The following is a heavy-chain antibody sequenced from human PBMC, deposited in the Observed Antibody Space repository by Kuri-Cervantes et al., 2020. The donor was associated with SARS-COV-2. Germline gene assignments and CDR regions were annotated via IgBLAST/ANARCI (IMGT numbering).Heavy chain of an antibody. D-gene: IGHD3-10*01. CDR3: ARGPYYYCSGSYSGTAGVPVGIDY. J-gene: IGHJ4*02. CDR1: GYTFTSYA. CDR2: SNAGNGNT. V-gene: IGHV1-3*02. Sequence: ASVKVSCKASGYTFTSYAMHWVRQAPGQRLDWMGWSNAGNGNTKYSQEFQGRVTITRDTSASTAYMEVSSLRSEDTAVYYCARGPYYYCSGSYSGTAGVPVGIDYWGQGTLVTVSS.